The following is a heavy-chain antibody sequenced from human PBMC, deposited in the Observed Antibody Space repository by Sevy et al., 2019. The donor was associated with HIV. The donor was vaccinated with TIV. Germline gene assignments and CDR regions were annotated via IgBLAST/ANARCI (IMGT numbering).Heavy chain of an antibody. CDR3: ARDLLVAYSSSWDYYYYGMDV. V-gene: IGHV3-48*03. CDR1: GFTFSSYE. D-gene: IGHD6-6*01. J-gene: IGHJ6*02. CDR2: ISSSGSTI. Sequence: GGSLRLSCAASGFTFSSYEMNWVRQAPGKGLEWVSYISSSGSTIYYADAVKGRFTIYGDNPKTPLYLQMNSLRAEDTAVYYCARDLLVAYSSSWDYYYYGMDVWGQGTTVTVSS.